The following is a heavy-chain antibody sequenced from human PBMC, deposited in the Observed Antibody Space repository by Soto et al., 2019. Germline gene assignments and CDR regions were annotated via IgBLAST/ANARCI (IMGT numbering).Heavy chain of an antibody. D-gene: IGHD6-6*01. V-gene: IGHV3-23*01. CDR3: AKVKREYSSSRNAFDI. CDR1: GFTFSSYA. Sequence: GGSLRLSCAASGFTFSSYAMSRVRQAPGKGLEWVSAISGSGGSTYYADSVKGRFTISRDNSKNTLYLQMNSLRAEDTAVYYCAKVKREYSSSRNAFDIWGQGTMVTVSS. J-gene: IGHJ3*02. CDR2: ISGSGGST.